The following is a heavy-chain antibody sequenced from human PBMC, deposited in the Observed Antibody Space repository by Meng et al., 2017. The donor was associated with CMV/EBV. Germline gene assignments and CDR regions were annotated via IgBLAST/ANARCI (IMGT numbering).Heavy chain of an antibody. CDR3: AKCVTIFGGSYYYYGMDVSPDYFDY. D-gene: IGHD3-3*01. Sequence: GGSLRLSCAASGFTFSSYGMHWVRQAPGKGLEWVAFIRYDGSNKYYADSVKGRFTISRDNSKNTLYLQMNSLRAEDTAVYYCAKCVTIFGGSYYYYGMDVSPDYFDYWGQGTLVTVSS. CDR1: GFTFSSYG. V-gene: IGHV3-30*02. J-gene: IGHJ4*02. CDR2: IRYDGSNK.